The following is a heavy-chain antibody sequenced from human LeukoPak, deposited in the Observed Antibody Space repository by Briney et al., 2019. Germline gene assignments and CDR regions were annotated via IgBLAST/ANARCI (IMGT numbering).Heavy chain of an antibody. CDR3: ARIEDYGGNSVNY. J-gene: IGHJ4*02. V-gene: IGHV4-59*01. CDR2: IYYSGST. Sequence: SETLSLTCTVSGGSISSYYWSWIRQPPGKGLEWIGYIYYSGSTNYNPSLKSRVTISVDTSKNQFSLKLSSVTAADTAVYYCARIEDYGGNSVNYWGQGTLVTVST. CDR1: GGSISSYY. D-gene: IGHD4-23*01.